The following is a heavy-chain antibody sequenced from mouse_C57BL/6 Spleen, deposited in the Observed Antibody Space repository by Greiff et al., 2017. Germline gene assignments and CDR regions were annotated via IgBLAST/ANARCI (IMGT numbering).Heavy chain of an antibody. CDR1: GFTFSSYG. J-gene: IGHJ1*03. V-gene: IGHV5-6*01. Sequence: EVKVVESGGDLVKPGGSLKLSCAASGFTFSSYGMSWVRQTPDKRLEWVATISSGGSYTYYPDSVKGRFTISRDNAKHTLCLQMSSLKSEDTAMYYCARLTTRYFDVWGTGTTVTVSS. CDR2: ISSGGSYT. CDR3: ARLTTRYFDV.